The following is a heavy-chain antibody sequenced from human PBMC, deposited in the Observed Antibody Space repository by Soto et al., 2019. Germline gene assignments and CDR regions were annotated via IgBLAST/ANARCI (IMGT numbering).Heavy chain of an antibody. CDR3: AGAKGIAVAPIDY. V-gene: IGHV1-69*06. Sequence: ASVKVSCKASGGTFSSYAISWVRQAPGQGLEWMGGIIPIFGTANYAQKFQGRVTITADKSTSTAYMELSSLRSEDTAVYYCAGAKGIAVAPIDYWGQGTLVTVSS. CDR2: IIPIFGTA. D-gene: IGHD6-19*01. CDR1: GGTFSSYA. J-gene: IGHJ4*02.